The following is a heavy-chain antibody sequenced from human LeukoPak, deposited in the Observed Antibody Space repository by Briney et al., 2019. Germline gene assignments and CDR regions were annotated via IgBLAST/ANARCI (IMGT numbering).Heavy chain of an antibody. Sequence: SETLSLNCSVSGGSLSSHYWSWIRQPSGKGLEWIGYIYSSGSTNYTPSLKRRVTISVDTSKNQFSLKLSSVTAADTAVYYCARQSSRTIFGVVILGSFDYWGQGILVTVSS. J-gene: IGHJ4*02. V-gene: IGHV4-4*09. CDR1: GGSLSSHY. D-gene: IGHD3-3*01. CDR3: ARQSSRTIFGVVILGSFDY. CDR2: IYSSGST.